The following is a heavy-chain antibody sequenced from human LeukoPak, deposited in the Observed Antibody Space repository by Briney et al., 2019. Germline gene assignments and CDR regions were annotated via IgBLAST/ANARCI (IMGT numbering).Heavy chain of an antibody. Sequence: GGSLRLSCAASGFTVSSNYMSWVRQAPGKGLVWVSRINSDGSSTNYADSVKGRFTISRDNAKNTLYLQMNSLRAEDTAVYYCARFWGDIVVVVAAVDWGQGTLVTVSS. J-gene: IGHJ4*02. CDR2: INSDGSST. V-gene: IGHV3-74*01. D-gene: IGHD2-15*01. CDR3: ARFWGDIVVVVAAVD. CDR1: GFTVSSNY.